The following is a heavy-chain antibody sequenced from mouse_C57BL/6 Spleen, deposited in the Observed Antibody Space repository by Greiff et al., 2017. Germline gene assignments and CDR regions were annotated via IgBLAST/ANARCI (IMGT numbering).Heavy chain of an antibody. CDR2: IDPSDSYT. Sequence: VQLQQPGAELVMPGASVKLSCKASGYTFTSYWMHWVKQRPGQGLEWIGEIDPSDSYTNYNQKFKGKSTLTVDKSSSTAYMQLSSLTSEDSAVYYCARVDGYYVASWFAYWGQGTLVTVSA. V-gene: IGHV1-69*01. D-gene: IGHD2-3*01. CDR1: GYTFTSYW. J-gene: IGHJ3*01. CDR3: ARVDGYYVASWFAY.